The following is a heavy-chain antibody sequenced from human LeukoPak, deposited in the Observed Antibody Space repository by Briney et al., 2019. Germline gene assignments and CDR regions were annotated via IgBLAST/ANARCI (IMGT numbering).Heavy chain of an antibody. D-gene: IGHD2-8*01. Sequence: GGSLRLSCAASGFSVSRNYMNWVRQAPGKGLEWVSVMYIGGSTYYADSVRGRFTTSRDNSKNTLHLQMDSLRAEDTAVYYCAKDSDVYGIESPDALHIWGQGTMVTVSS. J-gene: IGHJ3*02. CDR1: GFSVSRNY. CDR3: AKDSDVYGIESPDALHI. V-gene: IGHV3-66*01. CDR2: MYIGGST.